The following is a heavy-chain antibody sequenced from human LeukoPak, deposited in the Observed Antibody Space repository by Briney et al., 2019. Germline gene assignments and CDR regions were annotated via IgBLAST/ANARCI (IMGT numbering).Heavy chain of an antibody. CDR2: IYYSGST. J-gene: IGHJ6*03. Sequence: SETLSLTCTVSGGSIGSSSYYWGWIRQPPGKGLEWIGSIYYSGSTYYNPSLKSRVTISVDTSKNQFSLKLSSVTAADTAVYYCARGRYSYGIRRGYYYYMDVWGKGTTVTVSS. V-gene: IGHV4-39*01. D-gene: IGHD5-18*01. CDR1: GGSIGSSSYY. CDR3: ARGRYSYGIRRGYYYYMDV.